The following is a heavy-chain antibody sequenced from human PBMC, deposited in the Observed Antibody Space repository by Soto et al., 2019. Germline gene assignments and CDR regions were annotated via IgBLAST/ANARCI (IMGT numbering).Heavy chain of an antibody. CDR3: ARVRSPHQPRPASRYYYYYMDV. D-gene: IGHD2-2*01. CDR2: INHSGST. V-gene: IGHV4-34*01. Sequence: SETLSLTCAVYGGSFSGYYWSWIRQPPGKGLEWIGEINHSGSTNYNPSLKSRVTISVDTSKNQFSLKLSSVTAADTAVYYCARVRSPHQPRPASRYYYYYMDVWGKGTTVTVSS. CDR1: GGSFSGYY. J-gene: IGHJ6*03.